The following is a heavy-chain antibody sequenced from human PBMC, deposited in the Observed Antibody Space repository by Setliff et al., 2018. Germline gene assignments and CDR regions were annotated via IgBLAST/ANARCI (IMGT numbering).Heavy chain of an antibody. CDR3: AKDFGSTWLNYFDY. Sequence: PGGSLRLSCVASGFTFSSYAVSWVRQAPGKGLEWVSTVNDNGRRTYYANSVKGQFTISRDNSKNTLYLQMNSLSAEDTALYYCAKDFGSTWLNYFDYWGQGTLVTVSS. CDR2: VNDNGRRT. D-gene: IGHD6-13*01. CDR1: GFTFSSYA. J-gene: IGHJ4*02. V-gene: IGHV3-23*01.